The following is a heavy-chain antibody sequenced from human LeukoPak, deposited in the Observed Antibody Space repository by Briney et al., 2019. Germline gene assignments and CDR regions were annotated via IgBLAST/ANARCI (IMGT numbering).Heavy chain of an antibody. J-gene: IGHJ4*02. D-gene: IGHD1-26*01. Sequence: PSQTLSLTCTVSGGSISSGSYYWSWIRQPAGKGLEWIGRIYTSGSTNYNPSLKSRVTISVDTSKNQFSLKLSSVTAADTAVYYCARDSGSYWTPYYSDYWGQGTLVTVSS. V-gene: IGHV4-61*02. CDR1: GGSISSGSYY. CDR2: IYTSGST. CDR3: ARDSGSYWTPYYSDY.